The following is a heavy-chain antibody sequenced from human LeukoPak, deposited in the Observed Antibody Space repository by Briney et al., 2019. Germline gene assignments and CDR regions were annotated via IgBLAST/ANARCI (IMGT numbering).Heavy chain of an antibody. CDR1: GGSISSYY. J-gene: IGHJ4*02. CDR2: IYYSGST. V-gene: IGHV4-39*01. D-gene: IGHD1-26*01. CDR3: ARLVWVWGVGASTPLDY. Sequence: SETLSLTCTVSGGSISSYYWGWIRQPPGKGLEWIGSIYYSGSTYYNPSLKSRVTISVDTSKNQFSLKLSSVTAADTAVYYCARLVWVWGVGASTPLDYWGQGTLVNGFS.